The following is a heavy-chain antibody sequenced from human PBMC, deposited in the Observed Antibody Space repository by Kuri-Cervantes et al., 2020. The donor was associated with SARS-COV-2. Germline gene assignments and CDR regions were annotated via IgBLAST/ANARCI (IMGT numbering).Heavy chain of an antibody. CDR3: ARWPSWSGSIDY. D-gene: IGHD3-3*01. V-gene: IGHV4-59*01. CDR1: GGSISSYY. Sequence: GSLRLSCTVSGGSISSYYWSWIRQPPGKGLEWIGYIYYSGSTNYNPSLKSLVTISVDTSNNQFSLKLSSVTAADTAVYYCARWPSWSGSIDYWGQGTLVTVSS. CDR2: IYYSGST. J-gene: IGHJ4*02.